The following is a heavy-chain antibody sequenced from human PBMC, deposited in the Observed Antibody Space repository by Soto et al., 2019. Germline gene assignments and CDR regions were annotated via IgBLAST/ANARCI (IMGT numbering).Heavy chain of an antibody. V-gene: IGHV1-18*01. Sequence: HVQLLQSGGELKKPGASVKVSCNTSGFTFNTYFISWVRQAPGQGLEWMGWSSPYNGNTKYGEKFQGRVTMTTDTIMRTAYMELRHLRIDDTAVYYCARDTSNSFDYWGQGTLVTVSS. CDR2: SSPYNGNT. CDR3: ARDTSNSFDY. CDR1: GFTFNTYF. J-gene: IGHJ4*02. D-gene: IGHD2-2*01.